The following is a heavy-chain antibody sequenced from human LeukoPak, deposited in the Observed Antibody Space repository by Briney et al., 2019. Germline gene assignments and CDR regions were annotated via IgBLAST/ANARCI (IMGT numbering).Heavy chain of an antibody. CDR3: ARSTVVPAAPFDY. D-gene: IGHD2-2*01. J-gene: IGHJ4*02. CDR2: IYYSGST. CDR1: GGSISSGDYY. Sequence: SQTLSLTCTVSGGSISSGDYYWSWIRQPPGKGLEGIGYIYYSGSTYYNPSLKSRVTISVDTSKNQFPLRLSSVTAADTAVYYCARSTVVPAAPFDYWGQGTLVTVSS. V-gene: IGHV4-30-4*08.